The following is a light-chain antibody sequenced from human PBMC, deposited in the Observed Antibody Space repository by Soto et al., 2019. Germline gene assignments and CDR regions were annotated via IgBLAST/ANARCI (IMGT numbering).Light chain of an antibody. CDR1: QTIRTW. V-gene: IGKV1-5*03. J-gene: IGKJ4*01. Sequence: DIQMTQSPSTLSASVGDRVTITCRASQTIRTWLAWYQQKPGKAPNLLIYKASSLQSGVPSRFSGSGSGTDFTPTISSLQPDDFATYYCQHYDNYPPTFGGGTKVEIK. CDR3: QHYDNYPPT. CDR2: KAS.